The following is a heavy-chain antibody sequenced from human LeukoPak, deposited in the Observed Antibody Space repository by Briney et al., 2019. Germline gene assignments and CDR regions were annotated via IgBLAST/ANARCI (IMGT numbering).Heavy chain of an antibody. D-gene: IGHD3-16*01. J-gene: IGHJ5*02. V-gene: IGHV1-69*05. Sequence: GASVKVSCKASGGTFSSYAISWVRQAPGQGLEWMGGIIPIFGTANYAQKFQGRVTITTDESTSTAYMELSSLRSEDTAVYYCARPRDLHVWGPHDHWGEGTLVTVSS. CDR2: IIPIFGTA. CDR3: ARPRDLHVWGPHDH. CDR1: GGTFSSYA.